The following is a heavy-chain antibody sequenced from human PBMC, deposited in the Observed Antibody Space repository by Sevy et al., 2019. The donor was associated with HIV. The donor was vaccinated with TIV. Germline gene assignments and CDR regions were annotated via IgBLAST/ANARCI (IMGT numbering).Heavy chain of an antibody. Sequence: SETLSLTCTVSGCSISTTDYYWSWIRQPPGKGLEWIGYIHYTGTTYYNPSLKSRLNKISVATSRNQFSLKLSSVTAADPAVYYCDRGVAGPEVMITFGGVKYGFDFWGQGRMVTVSS. CDR2: IHYTGTT. CDR1: GCSISTTDYY. J-gene: IGHJ3*01. D-gene: IGHD3-16*01. CDR3: DRGVAGPEVMITFGGVKYGFDF. V-gene: IGHV4-30-4*01.